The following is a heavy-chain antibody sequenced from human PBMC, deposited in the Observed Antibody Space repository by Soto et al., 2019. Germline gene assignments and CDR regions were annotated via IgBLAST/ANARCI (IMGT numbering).Heavy chain of an antibody. CDR1: GFTFSSYA. CDR3: AREVAYCGCDCYPYYYYYYGMDV. V-gene: IGHV3-30-3*01. D-gene: IGHD2-21*02. J-gene: IGHJ6*02. Sequence: GGSLRLSCAASGFTFSSYAMHWVRQAPGKGLEWVAVISYDGSNKYYADSVKGRFTISRDNSKNTLYLQMNSLRAEDTAVYYCAREVAYCGCDCYPYYYYYYGMDVWGQGTTVTVSS. CDR2: ISYDGSNK.